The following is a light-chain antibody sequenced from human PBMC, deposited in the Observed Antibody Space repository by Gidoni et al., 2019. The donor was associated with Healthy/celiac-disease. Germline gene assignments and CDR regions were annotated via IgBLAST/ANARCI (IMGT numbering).Light chain of an antibody. CDR3: SSYTSTSTPYV. CDR1: NSAVGGYNY. J-gene: IGLJ1*01. V-gene: IGLV2-14*01. CDR2: EVS. Sequence: QSALTQPASVSGSPGQSITISCTGTNSAVGGYNYVSWYQQHPGKAPKLMIYEVSHRPSGVSNRFSASKSGNTASLTISGLQAEDEADYYCSSYTSTSTPYVFGTGTKVTVL.